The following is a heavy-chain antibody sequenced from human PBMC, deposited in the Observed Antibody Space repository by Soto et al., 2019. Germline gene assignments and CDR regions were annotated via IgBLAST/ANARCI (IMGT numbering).Heavy chain of an antibody. Sequence: SETLSLTCSVSGGSINSGDYYWSWIRQPPGKGLEWIGYISYSGDTYYNPSLKSRVTISGDTSKTQFSLKLRSVTAADTAVYYCARALGASSTGYYYYYGMDVWGQGTTVTVSS. CDR1: GGSINSGDYY. CDR2: ISYSGDT. J-gene: IGHJ6*02. D-gene: IGHD6-6*01. V-gene: IGHV4-30-4*01. CDR3: ARALGASSTGYYYYYGMDV.